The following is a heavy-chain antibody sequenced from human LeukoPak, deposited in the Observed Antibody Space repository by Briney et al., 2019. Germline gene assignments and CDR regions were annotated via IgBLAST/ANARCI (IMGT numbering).Heavy chain of an antibody. V-gene: IGHV4-39*02. CDR1: GGSVSSSSYH. J-gene: IGHJ4*02. Sequence: SETLSLTCTVSGGSVSSSSYHWGWIRQPPGKGLEWIGSVFYSGSTYYNPSLKSRVTMSVDTSKNQFSLKLSSVIAADTAVYYCATENSRGHYYDSSGYYFVWGQGTLVTVSS. CDR3: ATENSRGHYYDSSGYYFV. D-gene: IGHD3-22*01. CDR2: VFYSGST.